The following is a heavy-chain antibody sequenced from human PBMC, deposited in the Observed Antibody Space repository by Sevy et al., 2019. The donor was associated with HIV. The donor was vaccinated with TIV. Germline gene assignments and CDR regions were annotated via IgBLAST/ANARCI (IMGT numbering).Heavy chain of an antibody. J-gene: IGHJ4*02. CDR2: FDPEDDET. D-gene: IGHD3-22*01. CDR3: ATTKDYYESSGDPFDY. V-gene: IGHV1-24*01. Sequence: ASVKVSCKLSGYTLTQLSMHWVRQDPGKGLEWLGSFDPEDDETIYAQKFQGRVTMTEDTSTDTAYMELSRLRSEDTAVYYCATTKDYYESSGDPFDYWGQGTLVTVSS. CDR1: GYTLTQLS.